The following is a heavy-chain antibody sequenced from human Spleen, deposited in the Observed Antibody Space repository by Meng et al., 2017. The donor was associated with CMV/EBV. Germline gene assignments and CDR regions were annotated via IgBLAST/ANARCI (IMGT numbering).Heavy chain of an antibody. J-gene: IGHJ3*02. V-gene: IGHV3-74*01. Sequence: GGSLRLSCVASGFTFRSNYLHWVRQAPGTGLVWVSRMNSDGHSTYYADSVGGRFTISTDIAKNTVYLQMNSLRVEDTAVYYCARSNHFDARIYGFDIWGQGATVTVSS. D-gene: IGHD2/OR15-2a*01. CDR1: GFTFRSNY. CDR3: ARSNHFDARIYGFDI. CDR2: MNSDGHST.